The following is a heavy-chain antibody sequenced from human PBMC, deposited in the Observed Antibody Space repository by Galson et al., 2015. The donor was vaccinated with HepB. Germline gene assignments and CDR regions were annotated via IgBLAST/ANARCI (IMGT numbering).Heavy chain of an antibody. CDR1: GFTFRSYS. CDR3: ASGQYGDYGWDWFDP. Sequence: CAASGFTFRSYSMNWVRQAPGKGLEWVSSISSSSSYIYYADSVKGRFTISRDNAKNSLYLQMNSLRAEDTAVYYCASGQYGDYGWDWFDPWGQGTLVTVSS. D-gene: IGHD4-17*01. V-gene: IGHV3-21*04. J-gene: IGHJ5*02. CDR2: ISSSSSYI.